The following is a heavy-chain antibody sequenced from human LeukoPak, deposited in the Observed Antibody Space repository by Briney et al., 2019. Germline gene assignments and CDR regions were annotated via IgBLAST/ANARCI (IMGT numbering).Heavy chain of an antibody. CDR2: ISSSSSYI. CDR1: GFTFSSYS. D-gene: IGHD4-23*01. Sequence: GSLRLSCAASGFTFSSYSMNWVRQAPGKGLEWVSSISSSSSYIYHADSVKGRFTISRDNAKNSLYLQMNSLRAEDTAVYYCARVFSVVTHNFDYWGQGTLVTVSS. V-gene: IGHV3-21*01. J-gene: IGHJ4*02. CDR3: ARVFSVVTHNFDY.